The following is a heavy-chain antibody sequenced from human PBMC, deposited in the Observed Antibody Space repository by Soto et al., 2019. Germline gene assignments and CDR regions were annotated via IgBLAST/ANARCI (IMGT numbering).Heavy chain of an antibody. CDR2: ISYDGSNK. CDR3: ARDPYNWNYPYYFDY. D-gene: IGHD1-7*01. V-gene: IGHV3-30-3*01. J-gene: IGHJ4*02. Sequence: QVQLVESGGGVVQPGRSLRLSCAASGFTFSSYAMHWVRQAPGKGLEWVAVISYDGSNKYYADSVKGRFTISRDNSKNTLYLKMNSLRAEDTAVYYCARDPYNWNYPYYFDYWGQGTLVTVSS. CDR1: GFTFSSYA.